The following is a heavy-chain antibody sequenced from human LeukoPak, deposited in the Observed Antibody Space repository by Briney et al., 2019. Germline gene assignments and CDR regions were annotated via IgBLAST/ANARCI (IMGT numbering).Heavy chain of an antibody. V-gene: IGHV4-34*01. CDR1: GGSFSGYY. Sequence: SETLSLTCAVYGGSFSGYYWSWIRQPPGKGLEWIGEINHSGSTNYNPSLKSRVTISVDTSKNQFSLKLSSVTAADTAVYYCARVTRNCSGGSCYSGTLDYWGQGTLVTVSS. CDR3: ARVTRNCSGGSCYSGTLDY. J-gene: IGHJ4*02. CDR2: INHSGST. D-gene: IGHD2-15*01.